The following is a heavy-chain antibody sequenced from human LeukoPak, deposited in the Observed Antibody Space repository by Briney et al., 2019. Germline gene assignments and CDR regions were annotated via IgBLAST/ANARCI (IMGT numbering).Heavy chain of an antibody. CDR2: IYYSGST. CDR3: ARAGLGAAADV. CDR1: GGSISSSSYY. Sequence: SETLSLTCTVSGGSISSSSYYWGWIRQPPGKGLEWIGSIYYSGSTYYNPSLKSRVTISVDTSKNQFSLKLSSVTAADTAVYYCARAGLGAAADVWGQGTLVTVSS. D-gene: IGHD6-13*01. J-gene: IGHJ4*02. V-gene: IGHV4-39*07.